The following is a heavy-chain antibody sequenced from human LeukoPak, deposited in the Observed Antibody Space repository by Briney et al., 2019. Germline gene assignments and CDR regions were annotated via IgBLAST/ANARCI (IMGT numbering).Heavy chain of an antibody. J-gene: IGHJ4*02. CDR2: ISGSGGST. Sequence: GGSLRLSCAASGFTFSSYAMSWVRQAPGKGLEWVSAISGSGGSTYYTDSVKGRFTISRDNSKNTLYLQMNSLRAEDTAVYYCARPYYYDSSGYPSDYWGQGTLVTVSS. D-gene: IGHD3-22*01. CDR3: ARPYYYDSSGYPSDY. CDR1: GFTFSSYA. V-gene: IGHV3-23*01.